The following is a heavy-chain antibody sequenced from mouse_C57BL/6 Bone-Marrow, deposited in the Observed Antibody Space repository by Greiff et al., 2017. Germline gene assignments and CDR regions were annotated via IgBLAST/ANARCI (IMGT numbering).Heavy chain of an antibody. CDR2: INPNYGTT. J-gene: IGHJ4*01. CDR3: ARGYYGSSYGCYAMDY. Sequence: VQLQQSGPELVKPGASVKISCKASGYSFTDYNMNWVKQSNGKSLEWIGVINPNYGTTSYNKKFKGKATLTVDPSSSTAYMQLNSLTSEDSAVYYCARGYYGSSYGCYAMDYWGQGTSVTVSS. D-gene: IGHD1-1*01. V-gene: IGHV1-39*01. CDR1: GYSFTDYN.